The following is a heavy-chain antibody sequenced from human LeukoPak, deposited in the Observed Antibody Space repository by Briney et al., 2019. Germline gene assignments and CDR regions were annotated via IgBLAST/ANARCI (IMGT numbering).Heavy chain of an antibody. CDR3: ARGEYYYDSSGYYYRRRGRAYYFDY. CDR2: INHSGST. D-gene: IGHD3-22*01. V-gene: IGHV4-34*01. Sequence: SETLSLTCAVYGGSFSGYYWSWIRQPPGKGLEWIGEINHSGSTNYNPSLKSRVTISVDTSKNQFSLKLSSVTAADTAVYYCARGEYYYDSSGYYYRRRGRAYYFDYWGQGTLVTVSS. J-gene: IGHJ4*02. CDR1: GGSFSGYY.